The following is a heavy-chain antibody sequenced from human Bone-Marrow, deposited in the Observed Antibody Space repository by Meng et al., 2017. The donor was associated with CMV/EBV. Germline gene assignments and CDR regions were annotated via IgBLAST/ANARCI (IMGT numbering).Heavy chain of an antibody. J-gene: IGHJ4*02. CDR2: IYYSGST. D-gene: IGHD6-6*01. CDR1: GGSISSHY. Sequence: SETLSLTCSVSGGSISSHYWSWIRQPPGKGLEWIGNIYYSGSTNYHPSLKSRVTISVDTSKNQFSLKLSSVPAADTAVYYCARDGIAYSSSSGFDYWGQGTLVTVSS. CDR3: ARDGIAYSSSSGFDY. V-gene: IGHV4-59*11.